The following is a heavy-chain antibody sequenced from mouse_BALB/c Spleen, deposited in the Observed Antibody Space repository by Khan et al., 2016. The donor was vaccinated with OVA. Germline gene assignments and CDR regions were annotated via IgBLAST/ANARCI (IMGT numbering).Heavy chain of an antibody. D-gene: IGHD2-14*01. CDR3: ERRTTGYAMDY. Sequence: VQLQESGAELARPGASVKMSCKASGYTFTSNTMHWVKQRPGQGLEWIGYINPRSSYTNYNQKFKDKATLTADKSSSTAYMQLSSLTSEDSAVYYCERRTTGYAMDYWGQGTSVTGSS. CDR1: GYTFTSNT. V-gene: IGHV1-4*01. CDR2: INPRSSYT. J-gene: IGHJ4*01.